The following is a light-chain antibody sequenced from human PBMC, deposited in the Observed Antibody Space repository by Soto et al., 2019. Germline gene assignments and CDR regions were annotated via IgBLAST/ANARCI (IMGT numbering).Light chain of an antibody. Sequence: DFVMTQSPLSLPVTPGEPASISCRSSQSLLHSNGYNYLDWYVQKPGQSPQLLMYLGSIRASGVPDRLSGSGSGTDFTLKITRVEAEDVGVYYCMQALQTPFTFGPGTKVDIK. CDR2: LGS. CDR1: QSLLHSNGYNY. CDR3: MQALQTPFT. V-gene: IGKV2-28*01. J-gene: IGKJ3*01.